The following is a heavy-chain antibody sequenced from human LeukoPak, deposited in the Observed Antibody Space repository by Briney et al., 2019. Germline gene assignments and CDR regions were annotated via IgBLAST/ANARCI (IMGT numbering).Heavy chain of an antibody. CDR1: GFTFSTYS. J-gene: IGHJ4*02. D-gene: IGHD4-23*01. Sequence: GGSLRLSCAASGFTFSTYSMTWVRQAPGKGLEWVSSISGSGDNTYYADSVKGRFTISRDDSKNTLYLQMNSLRAEDTAVYYCAKRGRYGGNSYIDYWGQGTLDTVSS. CDR3: AKRGRYGGNSYIDY. V-gene: IGHV3-23*01. CDR2: ISGSGDNT.